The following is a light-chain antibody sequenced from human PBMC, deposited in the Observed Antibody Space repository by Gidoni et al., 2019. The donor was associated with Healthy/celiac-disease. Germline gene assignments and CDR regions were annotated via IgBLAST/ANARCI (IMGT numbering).Light chain of an antibody. V-gene: IGKV3-11*01. Sequence: EIVLTQSPATLSLSPGERATLSCRASQSVSIYLAWYQQKSGQAPRLLLYDASNRATGIPARFSGSGSGTDFTLTISSLEPEDFAVYYCQQRSNWPLTFXGXTKVEIK. CDR2: DAS. CDR3: QQRSNWPLT. CDR1: QSVSIY. J-gene: IGKJ4*01.